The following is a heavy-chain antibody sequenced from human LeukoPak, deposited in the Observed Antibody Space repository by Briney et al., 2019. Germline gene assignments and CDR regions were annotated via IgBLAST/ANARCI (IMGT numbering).Heavy chain of an antibody. CDR3: ARRGDYGDSLSYYTMDV. Sequence: ASVKVSCKASGYTFTNYYIHWVRQAPGQGLEWMGTINPSGGGTSYAQKFQGRVTMTRDTSMSTVYMDLSSLRSEDTAVYYCARRGDYGDSLSYYTMDVWGQGTTVTVSS. V-gene: IGHV1-46*01. CDR1: GYTFTNYY. D-gene: IGHD4-17*01. CDR2: INPSGGGT. J-gene: IGHJ6*02.